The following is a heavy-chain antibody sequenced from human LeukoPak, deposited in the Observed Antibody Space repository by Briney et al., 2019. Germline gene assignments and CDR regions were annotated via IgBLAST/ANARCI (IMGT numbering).Heavy chain of an antibody. V-gene: IGHV3-15*01. J-gene: IGHJ4*02. CDR1: GFTFSNAW. CDR3: TTDRVMITFGGVIAKYYFDH. Sequence: GGSLRLSCAASGFTFSNAWMSWVRQAPGKGLEWVGRIKSKTDGGTTDYAAPVKGRFTISRDDSKNTLYLQMNSLKTEDTAVYYCTTDRVMITFGGVIAKYYFDHWGQGTLVTVSS. CDR2: IKSKTDGGTT. D-gene: IGHD3-16*02.